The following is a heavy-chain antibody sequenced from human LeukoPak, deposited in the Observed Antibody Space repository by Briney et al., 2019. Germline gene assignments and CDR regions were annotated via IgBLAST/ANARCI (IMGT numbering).Heavy chain of an antibody. D-gene: IGHD6-19*01. CDR2: SYASGSA. J-gene: IGHJ4*02. V-gene: IGHV4-59*02. Sequence: SETLSLTCAVSGGSVSGHYWDWIRQPPGKGLEWIGYSYASGSANYHPSLKSRVTISLDTSENHVSLSLTSVTAEDTAVYYCAREAPGGSGWTYFDYWGQGSLVTVSS. CDR1: GGSVSGHY. CDR3: AREAPGGSGWTYFDY.